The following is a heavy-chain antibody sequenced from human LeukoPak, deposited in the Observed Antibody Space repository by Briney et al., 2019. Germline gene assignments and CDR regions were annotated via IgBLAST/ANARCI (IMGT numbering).Heavy chain of an antibody. CDR2: IRSKAYGVTT. J-gene: IGHJ6*03. CDR3: TRDFCSSTSCYYYYYYMDV. Sequence: PGRSLRLXCTASGFTFGDYAMSWVRQAPGKGLEWVGFIRSKAYGVTTEYAASVKGRFTISRDDSKSIAYLQMNSLKTEDTAVYYCTRDFCSSTSCYYYYYYMDVWGKGTTVTVSS. V-gene: IGHV3-49*04. CDR1: GFTFGDYA. D-gene: IGHD2-2*01.